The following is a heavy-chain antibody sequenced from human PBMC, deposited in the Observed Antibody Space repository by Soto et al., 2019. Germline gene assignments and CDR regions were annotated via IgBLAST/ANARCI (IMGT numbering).Heavy chain of an antibody. Sequence: SVKVSCKASGGTFSSYAISWVRQAPGQGLEWMGGIIPIFGTANYAQKFQGRVTITADESTSTAYMELSSLRSEDTAVYYCARAPIYCSSTSCYSDYYYGMDVWGQGTTVTVSS. CDR1: GGTFSSYA. J-gene: IGHJ6*02. CDR3: ARAPIYCSSTSCYSDYYYGMDV. V-gene: IGHV1-69*13. D-gene: IGHD2-2*01. CDR2: IIPIFGTA.